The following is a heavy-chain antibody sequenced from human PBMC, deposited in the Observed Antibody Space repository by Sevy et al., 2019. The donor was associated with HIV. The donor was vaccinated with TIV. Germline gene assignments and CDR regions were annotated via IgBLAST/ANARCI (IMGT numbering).Heavy chain of an antibody. CDR2: ISHDGRNNK. CDR3: ARDRGEILRSAFKS. D-gene: IGHD3-10*01. CDR1: GFTFSEYG. V-gene: IGHV3-33*08. J-gene: IGHJ5*02. Sequence: GGSLRLSCVASGFTFSEYGMHWVRQVPGKGLEWVAVISHDGRNNKYNADSVKGRFTISRDNSKNTLYLQMNSLRAEDTAIYYCARDRGEILRSAFKSWGQGTRVTVSS.